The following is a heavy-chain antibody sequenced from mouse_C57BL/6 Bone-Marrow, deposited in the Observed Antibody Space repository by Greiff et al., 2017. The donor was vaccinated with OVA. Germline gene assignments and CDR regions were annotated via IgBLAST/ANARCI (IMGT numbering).Heavy chain of an antibody. D-gene: IGHD1-1*01. CDR3: APYYYGIAY. J-gene: IGHJ3*01. CDR2: IDPSDSYT. CDR1: GYTFTSYW. V-gene: IGHV1-69*01. Sequence: QVQLQQPGAELVMPGASVKLSCKASGYTFTSYWMHWVKQRPGQGLEWIGEIDPSDSYTKYNQKLKGKSTLTLDKSSGTADLQLSSLTSEDSAVYYCAPYYYGIAYWGQGTLVTVSA.